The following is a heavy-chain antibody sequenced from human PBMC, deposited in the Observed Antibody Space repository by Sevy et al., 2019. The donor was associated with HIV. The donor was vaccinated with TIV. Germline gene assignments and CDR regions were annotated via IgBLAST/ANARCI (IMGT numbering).Heavy chain of an antibody. Sequence: GGSLRLSCTASGFTFGTYGMHWVRQAPGKGLEWVAVIWFAGSNTYYADSVKGRFTISRDIAKNTLHLQMNSLRAEDTAVYYCARDLEFYDYGDYGPAFMPDYWGQGTLVTVSS. CDR2: IWFAGSNT. CDR3: ARDLEFYDYGDYGPAFMPDY. CDR1: GFTFGTYG. J-gene: IGHJ4*02. D-gene: IGHD4-17*01. V-gene: IGHV3-33*01.